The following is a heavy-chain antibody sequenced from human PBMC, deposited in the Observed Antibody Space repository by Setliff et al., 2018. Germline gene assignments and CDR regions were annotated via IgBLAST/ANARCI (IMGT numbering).Heavy chain of an antibody. CDR2: IDYRGST. CDR3: ARHKSNGSVRYPSLYMDV. V-gene: IGHV4-39*01. D-gene: IGHD3-10*01. CDR1: GGSISSGNYY. J-gene: IGHJ6*03. Sequence: KASETLSLTCRVSGGSISSGNYYWGLIRQPPGKGLEWVATIDYRGSTYSNPSLKRRLIISVDAPDNQFSVKLSSVTAADTPVYSCARHKSNGSVRYPSLYMDVWGKGIMVTVSS.